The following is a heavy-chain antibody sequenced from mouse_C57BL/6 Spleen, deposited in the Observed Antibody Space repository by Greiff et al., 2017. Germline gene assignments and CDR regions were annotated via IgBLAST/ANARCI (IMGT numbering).Heavy chain of an antibody. V-gene: IGHV2-2*01. CDR1: GFSLTSYG. CDR3: ARNLGDGYYSYAMDY. CDR2: IWRGGST. D-gene: IGHD2-3*01. Sequence: VKLMESGPGLVQPSQSLSITCTVSGFSLTSYGVHWVRQSPGKGLEWLGVIWRGGSTDDNAAFISRLSISKDNSKSQVFFKMNSLQADDTAIYYCARNLGDGYYSYAMDYWGQGTSVTVSS. J-gene: IGHJ4*01.